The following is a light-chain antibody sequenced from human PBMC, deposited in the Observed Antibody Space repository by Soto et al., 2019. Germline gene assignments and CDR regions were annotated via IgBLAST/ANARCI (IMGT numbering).Light chain of an antibody. CDR2: GAS. J-gene: IGKJ1*01. CDR3: QQYDSSPPT. Sequence: EIVLTQSPATLSLSPGERATLSCRASQSVSSSYLAWYQQKPGQAPGLLIYGASSRATGISDRFSGGGSRPDFTLTISRLEPEDFAVYYCQQYDSSPPTFGQGTKVDIK. CDR1: QSVSSSY. V-gene: IGKV3-20*01.